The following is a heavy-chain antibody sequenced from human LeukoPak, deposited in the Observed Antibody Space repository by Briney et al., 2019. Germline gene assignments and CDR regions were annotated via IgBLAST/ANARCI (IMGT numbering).Heavy chain of an antibody. CDR1: GFTFSSYS. V-gene: IGHV3-21*01. Sequence: PGGSLRLSCAASGFTFSSYSMNWVRQAPGKGLEWVSSISSSSSYIYYADSVKGRFTISRDNAKNSLYLQMNSLRAEDTAVYYCATDPGYDFWSGLAYYMDVWGKGTTVTVSS. CDR3: ATDPGYDFWSGLAYYMDV. D-gene: IGHD3-3*01. J-gene: IGHJ6*03. CDR2: ISSSSSYI.